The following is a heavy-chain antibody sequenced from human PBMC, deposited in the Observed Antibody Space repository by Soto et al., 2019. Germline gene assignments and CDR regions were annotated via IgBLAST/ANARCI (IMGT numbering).Heavy chain of an antibody. CDR1: GFTFSSYA. V-gene: IGHV3-23*01. CDR3: AKPGGVEWLLYDAYFDY. CDR2: ISGSGGST. Sequence: EVQLLESGGGLVQPGGSLRLSCAASGFTFSSYAMSWVRQAPGKGLEWVSAISGSGGSTYYADSVKGLFTISRDNSKNTVYRQMNSLRAEDTAVYYCAKPGGVEWLLYDAYFDYWGQGTLVTVSS. D-gene: IGHD3-3*01. J-gene: IGHJ4*02.